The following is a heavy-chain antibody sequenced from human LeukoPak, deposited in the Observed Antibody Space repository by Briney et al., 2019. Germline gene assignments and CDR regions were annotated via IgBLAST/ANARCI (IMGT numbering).Heavy chain of an antibody. D-gene: IGHD4-17*01. CDR3: ATERSGDYFDC. CDR1: GGSISSGRYY. CDR2: ISQNGNS. J-gene: IGHJ4*02. V-gene: IGHV4-39*01. Sequence: SETLSLTCSVSGGSISSGRYYWGWIRQPTGKDLEWIGSISQNGNSYYSPSLKSRVSISVDTSKNQFSLRLSSVTAADAAVYYCATERSGDYFDCWGQGILVTVSS.